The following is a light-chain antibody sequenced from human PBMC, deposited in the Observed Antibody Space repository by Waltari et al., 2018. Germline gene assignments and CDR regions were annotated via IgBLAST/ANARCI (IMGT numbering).Light chain of an antibody. CDR3: ASWDDSPNGRWV. CDR1: YSNVGNNV. V-gene: IGLV1-44*01. CDR2: RNA. J-gene: IGLJ3*02. Sequence: QSVLTQPPSASGTPGQRVTISCSGTYSNVGNNVVNWYQQLPGTVPKLLIYRNARRPSGVPDRFSGSKSGTSASLAISGLRSEDEADYFCASWDDSPNGRWVFGGGTKVTVL.